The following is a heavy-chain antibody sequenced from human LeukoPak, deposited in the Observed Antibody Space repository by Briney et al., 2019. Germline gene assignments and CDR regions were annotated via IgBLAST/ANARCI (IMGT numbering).Heavy chain of an antibody. CDR2: IIPIFGTA. J-gene: IGHJ4*02. D-gene: IGHD4-17*01. V-gene: IGHV1-69*06. CDR1: GGTFSSYA. CDR3: ARGATVTTVDY. Sequence: ASVKVSCKASGGTFSSYAISWVRQAPGQGLEWKGGIIPIFGTANYAQKFQGRVTITADKSTSTAYMELSSLRSEDTAVYYCARGATVTTVDYWGQGTLVTVSS.